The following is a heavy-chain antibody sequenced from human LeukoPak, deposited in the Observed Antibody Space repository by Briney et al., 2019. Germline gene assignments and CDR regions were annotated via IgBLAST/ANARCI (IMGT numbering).Heavy chain of an antibody. CDR2: ISYDGSNI. Sequence: GGSLRLSCAASGFTFTSYSMHWLRQTPGERLEWVAVISYDGSNIAYADSVRGRFTISRDIPKNTVYLQMNSLRPEDTAVYYCARDRVQIWSYVGTFDSWGQGSLVTVSS. CDR3: ARDRVQIWSYVGTFDS. CDR1: GFTFTSYS. J-gene: IGHJ4*02. D-gene: IGHD4/OR15-4a*01. V-gene: IGHV3-30-3*01.